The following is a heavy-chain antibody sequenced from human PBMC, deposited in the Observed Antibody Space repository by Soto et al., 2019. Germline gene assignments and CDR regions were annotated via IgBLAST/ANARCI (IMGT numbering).Heavy chain of an antibody. CDR2: INPHNSNT. V-gene: IGHV1-18*01. Sequence: QVRLVQSGTEVKKPGASVKVSCKASDYSFSSYAISWVRQAPGQGLEWMGWINPHNSNTNYAQSFRGRISIATDSPSTTAYRELRSRRFDDTAMYGCVRDEATPPGSGFACWRQGPLVTVSS. CDR1: DYSFSSYA. J-gene: IGHJ4*02. D-gene: IGHD3-10*01. CDR3: VRDEATPPGSGFAC.